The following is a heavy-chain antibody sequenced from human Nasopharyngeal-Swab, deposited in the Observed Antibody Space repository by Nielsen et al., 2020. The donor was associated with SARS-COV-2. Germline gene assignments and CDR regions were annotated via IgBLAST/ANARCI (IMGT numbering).Heavy chain of an antibody. D-gene: IGHD2-15*01. CDR3: ARRWDIRRPFDY. Sequence: GGSLRLSCAASGFTFSSYSMNWVRQAPGKGLEWVSSISSSSSYIYYADSVKGRFTISRGNAKNSLYLQMNSLRAEDTAVYYCARRWDIRRPFDYWGQGTLVTVSS. CDR2: ISSSSSYI. CDR1: GFTFSSYS. J-gene: IGHJ4*02. V-gene: IGHV3-21*01.